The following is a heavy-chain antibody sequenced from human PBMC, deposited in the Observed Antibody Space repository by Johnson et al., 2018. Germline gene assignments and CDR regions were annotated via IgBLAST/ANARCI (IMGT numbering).Heavy chain of an antibody. CDR2: TSAYNGNT. Sequence: VQLVQSGAEVRKXGASVKVXCKASGFIFSNYGITWVRQAPGQGLEWMGWTSAYNGNTNYALKLQDRVSVTTDTSTSTAYIELRSLTSDDTAIYYCGRDRLRFGDLSRDAFDIWGQGTMVTVSS. D-gene: IGHD3-10*01. V-gene: IGHV1-18*01. J-gene: IGHJ3*02. CDR1: GFIFSNYG. CDR3: GRDRLRFGDLSRDAFDI.